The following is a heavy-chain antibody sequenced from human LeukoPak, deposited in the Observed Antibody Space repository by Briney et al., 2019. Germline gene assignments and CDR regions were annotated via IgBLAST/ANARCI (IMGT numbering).Heavy chain of an antibody. CDR2: IIPIFGTA. CDR3: ARAYYYGSGRAPFDL. CDR1: GGTFSSYA. J-gene: IGHJ2*01. Sequence: ASVKVSCKASGGTFSSYAISWVRQAPGQGLEWMGGIIPIFGTANYAQKFQSRVTITTDESTSTAYMELSSLRSEDTAVYYCARAYYYGSGRAPFDLWGRGTLVTVSS. V-gene: IGHV1-69*05. D-gene: IGHD3-10*01.